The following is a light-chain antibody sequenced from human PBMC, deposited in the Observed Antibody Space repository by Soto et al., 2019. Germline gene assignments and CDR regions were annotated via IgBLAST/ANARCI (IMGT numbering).Light chain of an antibody. CDR2: DVS. V-gene: IGLV2-14*03. Sequence: QSALTQPASVSGSPGQSITISCTGTSSDVGGYNYVSWYQHHPGKAPKLMIFDVSNRPSGVSNRFSGSKSGNTASLTISGLHPEDEADYYCSSYTPSNTRQIVFGTGTKLTAL. CDR1: SSDVGGYNY. CDR3: SSYTPSNTRQIV. J-gene: IGLJ1*01.